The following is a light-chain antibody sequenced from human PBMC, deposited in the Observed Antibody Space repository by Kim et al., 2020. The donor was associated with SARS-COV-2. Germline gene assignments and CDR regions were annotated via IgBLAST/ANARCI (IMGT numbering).Light chain of an antibody. CDR3: QAWDSSTHNYV. CDR1: KCGDKY. Sequence: PEQKDSITSSGYKCGDKYVSGYQQKPGQSPLVVIYQDNQRPSGIPERFSGSTSGNTATLTISGTQAMDEADYYCQAWDSSTHNYVFGAGTKVTVL. V-gene: IGLV3-1*01. CDR2: QDN. J-gene: IGLJ1*01.